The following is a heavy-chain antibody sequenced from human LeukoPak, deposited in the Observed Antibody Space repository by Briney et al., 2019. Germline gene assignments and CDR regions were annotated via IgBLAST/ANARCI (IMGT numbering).Heavy chain of an antibody. J-gene: IGHJ5*02. CDR2: INPNSGDT. Sequence: ASVKVSCKASGYTFTDYYIHWVRQAPGQGLEWMGWINPNSGDTNYAQKFQGRVTMTRDTSISIAYMDLSRLRSDDTAAYYCAREYAGTTTNWFDPWGQGTLVTVSP. CDR1: GYTFTDYY. D-gene: IGHD1-26*01. V-gene: IGHV1-2*02. CDR3: AREYAGTTTNWFDP.